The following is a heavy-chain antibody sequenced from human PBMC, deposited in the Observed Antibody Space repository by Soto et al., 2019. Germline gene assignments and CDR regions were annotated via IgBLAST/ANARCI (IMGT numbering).Heavy chain of an antibody. Sequence: EEQLLESGGGLVQPGGSLRLSCAASGFTFGSYGMSWVRQAPGKGLEWLSGISDRGDSTNYADSVKGRFTISRDNSKNTLYLQMDSLRAEDTALYYCAKRAFEWRHCSRTTCYPFDHWGQGTLVIVSS. J-gene: IGHJ4*02. D-gene: IGHD2-2*01. CDR1: GFTFGSYG. V-gene: IGHV3-23*01. CDR3: AKRAFEWRHCSRTTCYPFDH. CDR2: ISDRGDST.